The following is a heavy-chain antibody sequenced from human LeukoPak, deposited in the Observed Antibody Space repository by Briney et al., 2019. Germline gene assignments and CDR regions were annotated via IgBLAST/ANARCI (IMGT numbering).Heavy chain of an antibody. V-gene: IGHV3-20*04. CDR1: GFTFGSYS. D-gene: IGHD3-3*01. CDR3: ARDSYYDFWSGGYMDV. J-gene: IGHJ6*03. Sequence: GGSLRLSCAGSGFTFGSYSMSWVRHAPGKGLEWVSGINWNGGSTGYADSVKGRFTISRDNAKNSLYLQMNSLRAEDTALYYCARDSYYDFWSGGYMDVWGKGTTVTVSS. CDR2: INWNGGST.